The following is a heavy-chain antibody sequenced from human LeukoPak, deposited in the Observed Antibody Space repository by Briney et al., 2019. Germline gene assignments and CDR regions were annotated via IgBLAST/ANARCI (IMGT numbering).Heavy chain of an antibody. Sequence: ASVKVSCKASGYTFTSYGISWVRQASGQGLEWMGWMNPNSGNTGYAQKFQGRVTMTRNTSISTAYMELSSLRSEDTAVYYCARVPHAYYYDRPYYFDYWGQGTLVTVSS. CDR3: ARVPHAYYYDRPYYFDY. CDR1: GYTFTSYG. V-gene: IGHV1-8*02. J-gene: IGHJ4*02. CDR2: MNPNSGNT. D-gene: IGHD3-22*01.